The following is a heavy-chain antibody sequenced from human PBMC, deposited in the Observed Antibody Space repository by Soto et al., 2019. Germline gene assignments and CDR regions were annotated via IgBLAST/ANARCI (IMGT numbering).Heavy chain of an antibody. CDR1: GGSISSGGYY. V-gene: IGHV4-31*03. CDR3: ARESIFETGYSLTLGFDP. D-gene: IGHD3-9*01. Sequence: SETLSLTCTVSGGSISSGGYYWIWIRHHPGKGLEWIGYIYYSGSTYYNPSLKSRVTISVDTSKNQFSLKLSSVTAADTAVYYCARESIFETGYSLTLGFDPWGQGTLVTVSS. J-gene: IGHJ5*02. CDR2: IYYSGST.